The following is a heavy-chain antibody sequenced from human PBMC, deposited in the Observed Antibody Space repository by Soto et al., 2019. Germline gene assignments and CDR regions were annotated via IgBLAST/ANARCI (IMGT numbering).Heavy chain of an antibody. Sequence: PSETLSLTCAVSGYSISSGYYWGWIRQPPGKGLEWIGSIYHSGSTYYNPSLKSRVTISVDTSKNQFSLKLSSVTAADTAVYYCARESYSSGWYGSTFDYWGQGTMVTVYS. CDR3: ARESYSSGWYGSTFDY. CDR1: GYSISSGYY. V-gene: IGHV4-38-2*02. J-gene: IGHJ4*02. CDR2: IYHSGST. D-gene: IGHD6-19*01.